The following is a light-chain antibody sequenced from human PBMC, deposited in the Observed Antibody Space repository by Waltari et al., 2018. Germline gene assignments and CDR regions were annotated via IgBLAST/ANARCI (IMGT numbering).Light chain of an antibody. CDR1: QSLKVDY. V-gene: IGKV3-20*01. Sequence: EIVLTQSPGTLSLSPGEKAILPCRASQSLKVDYVAWDQQKSGQAPRLLIYGALYRAADIPDRFSGSVSGTDFTLTITRLEPEDFAVYYCQQYDTSPGTFGQGTKLEMK. J-gene: IGKJ2*01. CDR3: QQYDTSPGT. CDR2: GAL.